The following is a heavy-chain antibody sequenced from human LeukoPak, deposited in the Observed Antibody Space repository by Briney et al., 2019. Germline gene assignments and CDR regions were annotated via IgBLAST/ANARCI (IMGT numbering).Heavy chain of an antibody. CDR2: TYYRSKWYN. V-gene: IGHV6-1*01. Sequence: SQTLSLTCAISGDSVSSNSAAWNWIRQSPSRVLEWLGRTYYRSKWYNDYAVSVKSRITINPDTSKNQFSLQLNSVTPEDTAVYYCARGRDYYDSSGYQKQVDYWGQGTLVTVSS. J-gene: IGHJ4*02. CDR1: GDSVSSNSAA. D-gene: IGHD3-22*01. CDR3: ARGRDYYDSSGYQKQVDY.